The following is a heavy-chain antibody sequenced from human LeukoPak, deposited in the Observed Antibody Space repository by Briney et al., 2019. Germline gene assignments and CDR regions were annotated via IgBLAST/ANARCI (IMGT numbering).Heavy chain of an antibody. V-gene: IGHV4-39*07. CDR2: IYYSGST. J-gene: IGHJ6*03. CDR3: ARGVVRGDLYYYMDV. Sequence: PSETLSLTCTVSGGSISSSSYYWGWIRQPPGKGLEWIGSIYYSGSTYYNPSLKSRVTISVDTSKNQFSLKLSSVTAADTAVYYCARGVVRGDLYYYMDVWGKGTTVTISS. D-gene: IGHD3-10*01. CDR1: GGSISSSSYY.